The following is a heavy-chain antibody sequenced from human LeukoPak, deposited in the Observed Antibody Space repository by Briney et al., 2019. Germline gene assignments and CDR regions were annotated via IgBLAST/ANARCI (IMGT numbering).Heavy chain of an antibody. D-gene: IGHD2-21*02. CDR2: ISSSSSTI. V-gene: IGHV3-48*01. CDR1: GFTFSSYS. CDR3: ARDGPYCGGDCYYSDAFDI. J-gene: IGHJ3*02. Sequence: GGSLRLSCAASGFTFSSYSMNWVRQAPGKGLEWVSYISSSSSTIYYADSVKGRFTISRDNAKNSLYLQMNSLRAGDTAVYYCARDGPYCGGDCYYSDAFDIWGQGTMVTVSS.